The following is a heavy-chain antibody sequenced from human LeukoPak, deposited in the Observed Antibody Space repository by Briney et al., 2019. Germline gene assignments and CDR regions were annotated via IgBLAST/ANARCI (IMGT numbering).Heavy chain of an antibody. V-gene: IGHV3-48*03. Sequence: PGGSLRLSCAASGFTFSSYEMNWVRQAPGKGLEWVSYISSSGSTIYYADSVKGRFTISRDNAKNSLYLQMNSLRAEDTAVYYCARQQMVVAAPGGFDYWGQGTLVTVSS. D-gene: IGHD2-15*01. CDR1: GFTFSSYE. J-gene: IGHJ4*02. CDR3: ARQQMVVAAPGGFDY. CDR2: ISSSGSTI.